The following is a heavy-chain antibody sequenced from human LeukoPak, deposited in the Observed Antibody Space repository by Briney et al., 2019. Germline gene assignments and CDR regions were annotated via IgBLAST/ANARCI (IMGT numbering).Heavy chain of an antibody. CDR1: GSIFNSYA. V-gene: IGHV1-69*06. D-gene: IGHD1-26*01. J-gene: IGHJ4*02. CDR3: ARGGGTYSEFDY. CDR2: IIPIFAKA. Sequence: GASVKVSCKPSGSIFNSYAFSWVRQAPGQGLEWMGGIIPIFAKANYAQQFQGRVTITADKSTTTAYMELNSLKFEDTAVYYCARGGGTYSEFDYWGQGTLVTVSA.